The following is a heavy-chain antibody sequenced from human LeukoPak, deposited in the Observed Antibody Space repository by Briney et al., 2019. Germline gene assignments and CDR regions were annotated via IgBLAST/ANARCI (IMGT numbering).Heavy chain of an antibody. D-gene: IGHD3-22*01. CDR3: AKDARGSGYYFDY. J-gene: IGHJ4*02. Sequence: PGGSLRLSCAASGFTFSSYAMSWVRQAPGEGLEWVSAISGSGDNTYYADSVMGRFTISRDNSKNTLYLQMNSLRAEDTAVYYCAKDARGSGYYFDYWGQGTLVTVSS. CDR1: GFTFSSYA. V-gene: IGHV3-23*01. CDR2: ISGSGDNT.